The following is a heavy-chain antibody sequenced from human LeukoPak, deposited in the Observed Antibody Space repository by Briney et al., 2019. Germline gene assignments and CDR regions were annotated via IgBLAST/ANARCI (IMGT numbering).Heavy chain of an antibody. CDR3: AKDLLRDRWFGES. D-gene: IGHD3-10*01. V-gene: IGHV3-30*02. CDR1: GFTFSTYG. CDR2: IRYDGSHK. Sequence: PGGSLRLSCAASGFTFSTYGMRWVRQAPGEGLEWVAFIRYDGSHKYYADSVKGRFTISRDDSKYTLYLQMNSLRVEDTAVYYCAKDLLRDRWFGESWGQGTLVTVSS. J-gene: IGHJ5*02.